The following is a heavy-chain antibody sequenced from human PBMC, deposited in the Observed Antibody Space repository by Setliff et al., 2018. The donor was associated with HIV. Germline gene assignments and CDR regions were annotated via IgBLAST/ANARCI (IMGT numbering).Heavy chain of an antibody. CDR1: GGSISSGSYY. Sequence: SETLSLTCTISGGSISSGSYYWGWIRQPPGKGLEWIGTIYYRGSTYYNPSLKSRVTIFIDPSNKQFSLNLTAVTAADTGVYYCARHKGFGEFYFDYWGQGTLVTVSS. D-gene: IGHD3-10*01. CDR3: ARHKGFGEFYFDY. J-gene: IGHJ4*02. CDR2: IYYRGST. V-gene: IGHV4-39*01.